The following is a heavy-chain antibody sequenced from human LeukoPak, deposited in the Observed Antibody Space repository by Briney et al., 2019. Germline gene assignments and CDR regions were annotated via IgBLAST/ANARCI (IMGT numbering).Heavy chain of an antibody. D-gene: IGHD6-13*01. Sequence: SETLSLTCTVSGGSISSSSYYWGWIRQPPGKGLEWIGSIYYSGSTYYNPSLRSRVTISVDTSKNQFSLKLSSVTAADTAVYYCARLEIAAAGTEYFDYWGQGTLVTVS. CDR3: ARLEIAAAGTEYFDY. CDR2: IYYSGST. CDR1: GGSISSSSYY. J-gene: IGHJ4*02. V-gene: IGHV4-39*01.